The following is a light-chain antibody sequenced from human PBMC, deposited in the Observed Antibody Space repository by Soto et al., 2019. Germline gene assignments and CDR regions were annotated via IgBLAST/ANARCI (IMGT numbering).Light chain of an antibody. Sequence: VLTQPPSASGTPGQRVTISCSGRSANIGNNFVCWYQQLPGTAPKLLIYSNNQRPSGVPDRFSGSKSGTSASLAISGLRSEDEGDHYCVSWDDSMSGLVFGTGTKVNV. CDR1: SANIGNNF. CDR2: SNN. V-gene: IGLV1-47*02. J-gene: IGLJ1*01. CDR3: VSWDDSMSGLV.